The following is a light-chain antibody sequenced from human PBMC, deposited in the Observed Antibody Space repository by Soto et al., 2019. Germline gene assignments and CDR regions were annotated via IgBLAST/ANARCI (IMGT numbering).Light chain of an antibody. CDR1: QSVGGRS. CDR2: DTS. CDR3: QQYHSSPRT. V-gene: IGKV3-20*01. Sequence: ETGLTQSPGTLSLSPGERANLSCRASQSVGGRSLAWYQQRPGQAPRLLIYDTSNRATGIPDRFSGSGSGTDFTLTSRRLEPEDFAVQYWQQYHSSPRTFGQGTKVEIK. J-gene: IGKJ1*01.